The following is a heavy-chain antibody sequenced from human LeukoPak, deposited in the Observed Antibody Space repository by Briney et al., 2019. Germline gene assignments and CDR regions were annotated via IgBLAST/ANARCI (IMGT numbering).Heavy chain of an antibody. V-gene: IGHV3-23*01. CDR3: AKDRMHSSSPYELDY. J-gene: IGHJ4*02. Sequence: GGSLRLSCAASGFTFSSYAMSWVRQAPGKGLEWVSAISGSGGSTYYADSVKGRFTISRDNSENTLYLQMNSLRAEDTAVYYCAKDRMHSSSPYELDYWGQGTLVTVPS. D-gene: IGHD6-6*01. CDR2: ISGSGGST. CDR1: GFTFSSYA.